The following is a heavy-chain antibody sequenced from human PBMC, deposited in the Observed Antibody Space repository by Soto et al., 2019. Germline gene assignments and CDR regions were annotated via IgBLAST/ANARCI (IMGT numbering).Heavy chain of an antibody. J-gene: IGHJ4*02. V-gene: IGHV3-23*01. CDR1: GFTFSSYA. CDR2: ISGSGGST. CDR3: AKASTKVVVAATPYNHFDY. Sequence: GGSLRLSCAASGFTFSSYAMSWVRQAPGKGLEWVSAISGSGGSTYYADSVKGRFTISRDNSKNTLYLQMNSLRAEDTAVYYCAKASTKVVVAATPYNHFDYWGQGTLVTVSS. D-gene: IGHD2-15*01.